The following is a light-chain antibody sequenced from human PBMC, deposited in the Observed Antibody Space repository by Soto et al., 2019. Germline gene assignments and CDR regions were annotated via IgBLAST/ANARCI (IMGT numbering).Light chain of an antibody. CDR3: QQYGSSPLT. CDR2: GTS. V-gene: IGKV3-20*01. J-gene: IGKJ4*01. Sequence: EVVLTQLPATLSVSPGEGVTLSCRTSQTISGNLAWSQQRPGQAPRLLIYGTSTRAAGVPARFSGSGSGTDFTLTISRLEPEDFAVYYCQQYGSSPLTFGGGTKVDIK. CDR1: QTISGN.